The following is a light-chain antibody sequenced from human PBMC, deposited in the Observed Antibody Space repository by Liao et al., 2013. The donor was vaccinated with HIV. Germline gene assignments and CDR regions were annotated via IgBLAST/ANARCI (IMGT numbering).Light chain of an antibody. J-gene: IGLJ1*01. Sequence: SYDLTQPPSVSVSPGQTASIICSGHKLGDKYVSWYQQKPGQAPVLVIYYDSDRPSGIPERFSGSNSGNTATLTISRVEAGDEADYYCQVWDSSSDHYVFGTGTKVTVL. CDR2: YDS. CDR1: KLGDKY. V-gene: IGLV3-21*02. CDR3: QVWDSSSDHYV.